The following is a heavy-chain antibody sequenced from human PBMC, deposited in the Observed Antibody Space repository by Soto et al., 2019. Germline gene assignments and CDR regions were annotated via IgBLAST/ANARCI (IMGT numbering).Heavy chain of an antibody. CDR1: GGTFSSYA. Sequence: QVQLVQSGAEVKKPGSSVKVSCKASGGTFSSYAISWVRQAPGQGLEWMGGLIPIFGTANYAQKFQGRVTITADESTSTAYMELSNLRSEDTAVYYCATLGMTTVTTHDFYYGMDVWGQGTTVTVSS. D-gene: IGHD4-17*01. J-gene: IGHJ6*02. CDR2: LIPIFGTA. V-gene: IGHV1-69*01. CDR3: ATLGMTTVTTHDFYYGMDV.